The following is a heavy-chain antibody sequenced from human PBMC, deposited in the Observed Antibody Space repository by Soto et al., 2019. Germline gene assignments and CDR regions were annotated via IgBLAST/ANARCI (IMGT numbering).Heavy chain of an antibody. D-gene: IGHD6-13*01. Sequence: VGSLRLSCAASGFTFSSYSMNWVRQAPGKGLEWVSSISSSSSYIYYADSVKGRFTISRDNAKNSLYLQMNSLRAEDTAVYYCARDPYPGIAAAELDYWGQGTLVTVSS. CDR3: ARDPYPGIAAAELDY. CDR1: GFTFSSYS. V-gene: IGHV3-21*01. CDR2: ISSSSSYI. J-gene: IGHJ4*02.